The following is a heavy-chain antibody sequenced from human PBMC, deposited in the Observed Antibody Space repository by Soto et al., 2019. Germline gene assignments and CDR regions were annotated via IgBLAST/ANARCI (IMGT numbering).Heavy chain of an antibody. Sequence: EVQLLESGGGLVQPGGSLRLSCAASGFTFNNYAMSWFRQAPGQGLEWVSTISSSGGSTYYADSVKGRFTISRDNSKNTLYLPMNSLRAEDTAVYYCATERWDGYGMDVWGQGTRVTVSS. CDR3: ATERWDGYGMDV. J-gene: IGHJ6*02. CDR1: GFTFNNYA. V-gene: IGHV3-23*01. CDR2: ISSSGGST. D-gene: IGHD1-26*01.